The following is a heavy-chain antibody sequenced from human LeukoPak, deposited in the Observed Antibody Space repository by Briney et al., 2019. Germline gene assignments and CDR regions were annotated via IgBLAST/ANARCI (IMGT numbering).Heavy chain of an antibody. CDR3: AKDTMINWFDP. CDR2: ISGSGGST. CDR1: GFTFSSYG. D-gene: IGHD3-22*01. V-gene: IGHV3-23*01. Sequence: GGSLRLSCAASGFTFSSYGMSAVRQAPGKGLEWVSAISGSGGSTYYADSVKGRFTISRDNSKNTLYLQMNSLRAEDTAVYYCAKDTMINWFDPWGQGTLVTVSS. J-gene: IGHJ5*02.